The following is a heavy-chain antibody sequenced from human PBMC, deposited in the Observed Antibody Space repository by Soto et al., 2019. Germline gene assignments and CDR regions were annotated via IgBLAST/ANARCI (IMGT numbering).Heavy chain of an antibody. D-gene: IGHD3-3*01. V-gene: IGHV1-18*01. Sequence: ASVKVSCKASGYTFTSYGISWVRQAPGQGLEWMGWISAYNGNTNYAQKLQGRVTMTTDTSTSTAYMELRSLRSDDTAVYYCARGGLSTYYVFGSGPTRFDPWAQGPRVTVSS. CDR3: ARGGLSTYYVFGSGPTRFDP. CDR2: ISAYNGNT. CDR1: GYTFTSYG. J-gene: IGHJ5*02.